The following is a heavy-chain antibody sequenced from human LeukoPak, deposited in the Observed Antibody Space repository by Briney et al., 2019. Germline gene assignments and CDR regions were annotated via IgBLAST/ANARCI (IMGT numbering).Heavy chain of an antibody. CDR2: IWYDGSNK. CDR3: ARVGSGSYEVDY. Sequence: GGSLRFSCAASGFTFSSYGMHWVRQAPGKGLEWVAVIWYDGSNKYYADSVKGRFTISRDNSKNTLYLQMNSLRAEDTAVYYCARVGSGSYEVDYWGQGTLVTVSS. J-gene: IGHJ4*02. V-gene: IGHV3-33*01. CDR1: GFTFSSYG. D-gene: IGHD3-10*01.